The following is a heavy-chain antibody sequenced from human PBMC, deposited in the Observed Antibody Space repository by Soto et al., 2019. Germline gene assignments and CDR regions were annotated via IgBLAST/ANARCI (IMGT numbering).Heavy chain of an antibody. J-gene: IGHJ3*02. V-gene: IGHV4-59*08. Sequence: PSETLSLTCTVSGGSISSYYWSWIRQPPGKGLEWFGYIYYSGSTNFYPSLKSRVTISVDTSKNQFSLKLSSVTAADTAVYYCARLAYDYGDYGSDAFDIWGQGTMVTVSS. D-gene: IGHD4-17*01. CDR1: GGSISSYY. CDR2: IYYSGST. CDR3: ARLAYDYGDYGSDAFDI.